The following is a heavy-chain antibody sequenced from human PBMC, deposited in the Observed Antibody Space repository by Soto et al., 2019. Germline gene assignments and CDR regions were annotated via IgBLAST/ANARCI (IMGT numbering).Heavy chain of an antibody. CDR1: GVSIRSIRHY. CDR3: AGEGIVLVPAAMDYYYYGMDV. Sequence: SETLALTSTFSGVSIRSIRHYWGWIRQPPWKGLEWIGSIYYSGSTYYNPSLKSRVTISVDTSKNQFSLKLSSVTAADTAVYYCAGEGIVLVPAAMDYYYYGMDVWGQGTTVT. D-gene: IGHD2-2*01. J-gene: IGHJ6*02. V-gene: IGHV4-39*02. CDR2: IYYSGST.